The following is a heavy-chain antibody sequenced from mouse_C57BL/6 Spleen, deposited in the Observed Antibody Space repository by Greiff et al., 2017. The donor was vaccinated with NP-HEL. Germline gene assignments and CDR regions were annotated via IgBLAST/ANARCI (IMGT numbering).Heavy chain of an antibody. D-gene: IGHD1-1*01. J-gene: IGHJ2*01. Sequence: VQLQQPGTELVKPGASVKLSCKASGYTFTSYWMHWVKQRPGQGLEWIGNINPSNGGTNYNEKFKSKATLTVDKSSSTVYMQLSSLTSEDSAVYYCANREYYSGISFFFFDYWGQGTTLTVSS. CDR1: GYTFTSYW. CDR3: ANREYYSGISFFFFDY. CDR2: INPSNGGT. V-gene: IGHV1-53*01.